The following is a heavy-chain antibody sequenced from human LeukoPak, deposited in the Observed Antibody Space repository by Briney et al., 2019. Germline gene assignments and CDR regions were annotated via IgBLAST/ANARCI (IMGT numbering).Heavy chain of an antibody. V-gene: IGHV4-38-2*01. J-gene: IGHJ4*02. D-gene: IGHD3-16*01. CDR1: GYSISSGYY. Sequence: SETLSLTCAVSGYSISSGYYWGWIRQPPGKGLEWIRSIYHSGSTYYNPSLKSRVTISVDTPKNQFSLKLSSVTAADTAVYYCVRLGVMITIGGDGSRDYWGQGTLVTVSS. CDR3: VRLGVMITIGGDGSRDY. CDR2: IYHSGST.